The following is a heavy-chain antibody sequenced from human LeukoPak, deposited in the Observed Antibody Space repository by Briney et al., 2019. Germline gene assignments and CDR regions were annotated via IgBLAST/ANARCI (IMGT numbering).Heavy chain of an antibody. CDR2: IIPNFGTA. Sequence: ASVKVSCKASGGTFSSYAISWVRQAPGQGLEWMGGIIPNFGTANYAQKFQGRVTITADESTSTAYMELSSLRSEDTAVYYCARVIDSSGYYLHYWGQGTLVTVSS. J-gene: IGHJ4*02. CDR1: GGTFSSYA. CDR3: ARVIDSSGYYLHY. D-gene: IGHD3-22*01. V-gene: IGHV1-69*13.